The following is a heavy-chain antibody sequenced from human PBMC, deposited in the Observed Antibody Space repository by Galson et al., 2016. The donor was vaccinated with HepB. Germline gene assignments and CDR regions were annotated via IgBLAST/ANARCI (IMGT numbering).Heavy chain of an antibody. V-gene: IGHV3-33*01. CDR2: IWNDGRTT. Sequence: SLRLSCATSGLSFSVRGMHWVRQAPGKGLEWVAVIWNDGRTTYYGDSVKGRFIISRDNSRETLYLQMNSLRVDDTAIYYCATDGPPTVVVGAALDPWGQGTLVTVSS. CDR1: GLSFSVRG. D-gene: IGHD2-15*01. CDR3: ATDGPPTVVVGAALDP. J-gene: IGHJ5*02.